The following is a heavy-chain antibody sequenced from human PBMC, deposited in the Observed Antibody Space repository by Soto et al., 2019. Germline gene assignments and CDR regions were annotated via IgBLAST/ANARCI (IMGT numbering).Heavy chain of an antibody. CDR3: ATSSGHYYYGMDV. CDR1: GFTFSSYS. D-gene: IGHD6-19*01. CDR2: ISSSSSYI. V-gene: IGHV3-21*01. J-gene: IGHJ6*02. Sequence: PGGSLSLSCAASGFTFSSYSMNWVRQAPGKGLEWVSSISSSSSYIYYADSVKGRFTISRDNAKNSLYLQMNSLRAEDTAVYYCATSSGHYYYGMDVWGQGTRVTVSS.